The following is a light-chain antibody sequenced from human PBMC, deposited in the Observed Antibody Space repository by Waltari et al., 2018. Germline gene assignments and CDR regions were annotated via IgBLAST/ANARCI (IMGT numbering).Light chain of an antibody. V-gene: IGLV2-14*01. CDR3: SSYTTSSAPGV. Sequence: QSALTQPASVSGSPGQSITISCSGTDSDVGAYDFVSLYQQHPGKAPHLIISEVSNRPSGISNRFSASKSGNTASLTISGLQAEDEADYYCSSYTTSSAPGVFGTGTRVTVL. CDR1: DSDVGAYDF. J-gene: IGLJ1*01. CDR2: EVS.